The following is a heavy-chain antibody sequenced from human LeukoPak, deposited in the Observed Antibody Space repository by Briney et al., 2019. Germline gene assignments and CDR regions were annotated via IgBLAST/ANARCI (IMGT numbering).Heavy chain of an antibody. D-gene: IGHD3-3*01. CDR3: ASRRFLEWPFDY. V-gene: IGHV3-11*04. CDR2: ISSSGSTI. J-gene: IGHJ4*02. CDR1: GFTFSDYY. Sequence: GGSLRLSCAASGFTFSDYYMSWIRQAPGKGLEWVSYISSSGSTIYYADSVKGRFTISRDNAKNSLYLQMNSLRAEDTAVYYCASRRFLEWPFDYWGQGTLVTVSS.